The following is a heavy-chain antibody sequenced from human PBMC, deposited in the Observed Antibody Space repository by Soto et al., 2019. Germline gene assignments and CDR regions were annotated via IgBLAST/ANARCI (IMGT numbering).Heavy chain of an antibody. Sequence: GASVKVSCKASGYSFAGFYIHWMRQAPGQGLEWVGSINSNSGATTYAQKFQDSVAMTRDTSVSTAYMDLNRLTSDDTAIYYCAMIMTHSDSFDIWGQGTMVTVSS. CDR2: INSNSGAT. V-gene: IGHV1-2*04. CDR3: AMIMTHSDSFDI. J-gene: IGHJ3*02. CDR1: GYSFAGFY. D-gene: IGHD3-16*01.